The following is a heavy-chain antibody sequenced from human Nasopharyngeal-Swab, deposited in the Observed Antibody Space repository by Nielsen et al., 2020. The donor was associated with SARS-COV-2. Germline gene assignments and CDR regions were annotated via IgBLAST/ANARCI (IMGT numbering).Heavy chain of an antibody. J-gene: IGHJ5*02. CDR3: AKDSGAGFCDDGSCFPTNH. CDR2: MSARGEKT. V-gene: IGHV3-23*01. CDR1: GFTFTSYA. D-gene: IGHD2-15*01. Sequence: GGSLRLSCAASGFTFTSYAMNWVRHAPGKGLEWVPGMSARGEKTYYAESVKGRFTISRDISKNTLYLQLNGLRAEDTAVYYCAKDSGAGFCDDGSCFPTNHWGLGTLVTVSS.